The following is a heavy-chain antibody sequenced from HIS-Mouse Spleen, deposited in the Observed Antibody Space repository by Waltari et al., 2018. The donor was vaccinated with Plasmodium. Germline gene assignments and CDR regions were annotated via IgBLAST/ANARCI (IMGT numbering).Heavy chain of an antibody. CDR1: GGSFSGYY. Sequence: QVQLQQWGAGLLKPSETLSLTCAVYGGSFSGYYWSWIRQPPGKGLEWIGEINHRGSTNHTPSLQSRVTISVDTSKNQFSLKLSSVTAADTAVYYCARVTSSGVYWYFDLWGRGTLVTVSS. CDR2: INHRGST. D-gene: IGHD3-3*01. V-gene: IGHV4-34*01. J-gene: IGHJ2*01. CDR3: ARVTSSGVYWYFDL.